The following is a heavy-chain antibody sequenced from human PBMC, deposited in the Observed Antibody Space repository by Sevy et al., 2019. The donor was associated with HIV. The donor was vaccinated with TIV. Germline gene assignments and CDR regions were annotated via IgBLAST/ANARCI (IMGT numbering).Heavy chain of an antibody. V-gene: IGHV3-11*01. J-gene: IGHJ4*02. CDR2: ISSSGSTI. CDR3: ARCLVSNWGLDY. D-gene: IGHD7-27*01. CDR1: GFTFSDYY. Sequence: GESLKISCAASGFTFSDYYMSWIRQAPGKGLEWVSYISSSGSTIYYADSVKGRSTISRDNAKNSLYLQMNSLRAEDTAVYYCARCLVSNWGLDYWGQGTLVTVSS.